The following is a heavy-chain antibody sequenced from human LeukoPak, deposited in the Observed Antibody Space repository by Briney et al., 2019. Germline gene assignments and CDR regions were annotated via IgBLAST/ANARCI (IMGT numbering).Heavy chain of an antibody. CDR3: VRGPYGASISKWFDP. V-gene: IGHV4-59*02. D-gene: IGHD4/OR15-4a*01. J-gene: IGHJ5*02. Sequence: SETLSLTCTISGGSVSDYYWSWIRQSPGKGLEWIGYIYHTGSTSYSPSLKSRVTLSLDTSRNQLSLQLTSVTTADTAVYYCVRGPYGASISKWFDPWGQGTLVIVSS. CDR1: GGSVSDYY. CDR2: IYHTGST.